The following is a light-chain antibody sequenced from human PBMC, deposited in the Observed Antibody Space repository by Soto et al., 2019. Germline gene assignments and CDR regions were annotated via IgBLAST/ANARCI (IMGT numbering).Light chain of an antibody. CDR1: SGHSSYA. V-gene: IGLV4-69*01. CDR2: LNSDGSH. J-gene: IGLJ2*01. CDR3: QSWGTGPHVV. Sequence: QSVLTQSPSASASLGPSVKLTCTLSSGHSSYAIAWHQQQPEKGPRYLMKLNSDGSHSKGDGLPDRFSGSSSGAERYLTISSLQSEDEADYYCQSWGTGPHVVFGGGTKVTVL.